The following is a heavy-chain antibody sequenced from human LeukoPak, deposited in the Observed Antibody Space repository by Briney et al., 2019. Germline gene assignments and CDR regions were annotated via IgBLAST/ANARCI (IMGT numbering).Heavy chain of an antibody. J-gene: IGHJ4*02. D-gene: IGHD4-17*01. CDR3: ARGQGNGDYAAG. CDR1: GYAFTGYY. CDR2: INPNSGGT. Sequence: ASVKVSCKASGYAFTGYYMHWVRQAPGQGLEWMGWINPNSGGTNYAQKFQGRVTMTRDTSISTAYMELSRLRSDDTAVYYCARGQGNGDYAAGWGQGTLVTVSS. V-gene: IGHV1-2*02.